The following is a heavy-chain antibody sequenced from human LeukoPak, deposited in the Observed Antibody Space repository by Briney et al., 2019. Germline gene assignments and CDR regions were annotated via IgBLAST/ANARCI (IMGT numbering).Heavy chain of an antibody. CDR2: ISGTGTTI. Sequence: AGGSLRVSCAASGLTFSDYYMTWIRQAPGKGLEWVSSISGTGTTIYSADSVRGRFTVSRDNARNSLFLHMNSLRAEDTAVYYCAVQITMIVVVPYFDYWGQGTLVTVSS. CDR1: GLTFSDYY. V-gene: IGHV3-11*04. CDR3: AVQITMIVVVPYFDY. J-gene: IGHJ4*02. D-gene: IGHD3-22*01.